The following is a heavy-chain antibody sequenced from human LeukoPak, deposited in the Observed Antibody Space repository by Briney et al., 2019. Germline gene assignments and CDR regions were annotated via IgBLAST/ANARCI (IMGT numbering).Heavy chain of an antibody. CDR1: GLTVSGDY. CDR2: IYSGGSR. J-gene: IGHJ4*02. D-gene: IGHD2-2*01. V-gene: IGHV3-66*01. Sequence: GGSLRLSCVVSGLTVSGDYMSWVRQAPGKGLEWVSVIYSGGSRYYADSVKGRFTISRDNSKNTWYLQMNSLRAEDTAVYYCARAPSDGVVPAATSFDCWGQGTLVTVSS. CDR3: ARAPSDGVVPAATSFDC.